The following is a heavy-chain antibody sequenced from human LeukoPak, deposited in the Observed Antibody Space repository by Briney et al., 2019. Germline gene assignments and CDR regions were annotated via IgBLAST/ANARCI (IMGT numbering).Heavy chain of an antibody. V-gene: IGHV3-48*03. Sequence: AEGSLRLSCAASGFTFSSYEMNWVRQAPGKGLEWISYISSSGSTIYYADSVKGRFTISRDNAKNSLYLQMNSLRAEDTAVYYCARAPEGAAAGTNYWGQGTLVTVSS. CDR1: GFTFSSYE. CDR3: ARAPEGAAAGTNY. J-gene: IGHJ4*02. D-gene: IGHD6-13*01. CDR2: ISSSGSTI.